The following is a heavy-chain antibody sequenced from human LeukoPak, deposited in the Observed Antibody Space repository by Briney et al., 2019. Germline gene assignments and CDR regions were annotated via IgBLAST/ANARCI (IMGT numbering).Heavy chain of an antibody. J-gene: IGHJ4*02. CDR2: IYYSGST. CDR3: ARVRVVAAAYYFDY. D-gene: IGHD2-15*01. Sequence: SETLSLTCTVSGGSISSSSYYWGWIRQPPGKGLEWIGYIYYSGSTNYNPSLKSRVTISVDTSKNQFSLKLSSVTAADTAVYYCARVRVVAAAYYFDYWGQGTLVTVSS. V-gene: IGHV4-61*05. CDR1: GGSISSSSYY.